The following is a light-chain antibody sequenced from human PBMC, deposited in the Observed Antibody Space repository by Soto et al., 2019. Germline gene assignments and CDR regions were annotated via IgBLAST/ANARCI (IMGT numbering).Light chain of an antibody. CDR2: GAS. V-gene: IGKV3-20*01. Sequence: EIVLTQSPGTLSLSPGERASLSCRAGQSVNNNYLAWYQQRPGLAPRLLIYGASRRATGIPDRFSGSGSGTDFILTISRLEPEDFAVYYCQQHGDSPTTFGGGTRWIS. J-gene: IGKJ4*01. CDR3: QQHGDSPTT. CDR1: QSVNNNY.